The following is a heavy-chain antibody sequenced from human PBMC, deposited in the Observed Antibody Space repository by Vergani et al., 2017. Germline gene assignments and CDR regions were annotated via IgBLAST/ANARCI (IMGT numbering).Heavy chain of an antibody. CDR2: ISYDGSNK. CDR3: ARDLDWNDGVDY. J-gene: IGHJ4*02. V-gene: IGHV3-30*04. Sequence: VQLVESGGGLVQPGRSLRLSCTASGFTFGDYAMSWLRQAPGKGLEWVAVISYDGSNKYYADSVKGRFTISRDNSKNTLYLQMNSLRAEDTAVYYCARDLDWNDGVDYWGQGTLVTVSS. CDR1: GFTFGDYA. D-gene: IGHD1-1*01.